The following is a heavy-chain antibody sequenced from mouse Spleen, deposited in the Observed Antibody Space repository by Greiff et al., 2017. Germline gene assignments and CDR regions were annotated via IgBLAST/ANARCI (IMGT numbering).Heavy chain of an antibody. D-gene: IGHD3-2*02. CDR3: ARRAQATYYCAMDY. J-gene: IGHJ4*01. CDR1: GYTFTSYW. Sequence: QVQLQQPGAELVKPGASVKLSCKASGYTFTSYWMQWVKQRPGQGLEWIGEIDPSDSYTNYNQKFKGKATLTVDTASSTAYMQLSSLTSEESAVYYCARRAQATYYCAMDYWGQGTSVTVSS. V-gene: IGHV1-50*01. CDR2: IDPSDSYT.